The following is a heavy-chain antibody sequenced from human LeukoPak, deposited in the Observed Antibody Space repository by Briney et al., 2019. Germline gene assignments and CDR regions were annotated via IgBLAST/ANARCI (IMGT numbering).Heavy chain of an antibody. Sequence: SETLSLTCTVSGGSNSSDDYYWNWIRQHPGKGLEWIGYIFYSGSTYYNPSLKSRVTISVDTSKNHFSLKLNSVTAADTAMYYCATLDYGDYGGAFGLWGPGTMVTVSS. CDR3: ATLDYGDYGGAFGL. CDR1: GGSNSSDDYY. D-gene: IGHD4-17*01. V-gene: IGHV4-31*03. CDR2: IFYSGST. J-gene: IGHJ3*01.